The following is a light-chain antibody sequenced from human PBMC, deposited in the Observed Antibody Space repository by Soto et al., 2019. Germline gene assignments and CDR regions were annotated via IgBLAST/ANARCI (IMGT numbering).Light chain of an antibody. CDR2: AAS. V-gene: IGKV1-16*02. CDR3: QQYNTNPLT. CDR1: QGINKY. Sequence: DIQMTQSPSSLSASVGDRVTITCRASQGINKYLAWFQQKPGQAPKSLIYAASSLQSGVPSKFSGSGSGTDFTLTISSLQPEDSATYYCQQYNTNPLTFGGGTKVEIK. J-gene: IGKJ4*01.